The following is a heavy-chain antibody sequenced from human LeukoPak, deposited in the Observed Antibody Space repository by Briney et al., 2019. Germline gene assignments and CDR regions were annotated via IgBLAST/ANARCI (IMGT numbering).Heavy chain of an antibody. Sequence: SVKVSCKASGGTFSSYAISWVRQAPGQGLEWMGGIIPIFGTANYAQKFQGRVTITADESTSTAYMELSSLRSEDTAVYYCARCALWFGELTYYFDYWGQGTLVTVSS. D-gene: IGHD3-10*01. V-gene: IGHV1-69*13. CDR2: IIPIFGTA. CDR1: GGTFSSYA. J-gene: IGHJ4*02. CDR3: ARCALWFGELTYYFDY.